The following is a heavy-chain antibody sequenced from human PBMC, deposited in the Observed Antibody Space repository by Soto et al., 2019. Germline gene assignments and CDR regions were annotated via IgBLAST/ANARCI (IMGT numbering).Heavy chain of an antibody. CDR2: ISYDGSNK. CDR3: ARQGLETERRSVAVAAPGLDY. V-gene: IGHV3-30-3*01. D-gene: IGHD6-19*01. Sequence: GGSLRLSCAASGFTFSSYAMHWVRQAPGKGLEWVAVISYDGSNKYYADSVKGRFTISRDNSKNTLYLQMNSLRAEDTAVYYCARQGLETERRSVAVAAPGLDYWGQGTLVTVSS. J-gene: IGHJ4*02. CDR1: GFTFSSYA.